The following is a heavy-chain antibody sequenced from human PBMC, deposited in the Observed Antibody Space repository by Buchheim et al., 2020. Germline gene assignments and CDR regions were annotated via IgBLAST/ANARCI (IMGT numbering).Heavy chain of an antibody. D-gene: IGHD1-1*01. CDR3: ARDPLRNGGTLDY. CDR1: GFTFSDLW. J-gene: IGHJ4*02. Sequence: EVQLVESGGGLVQPGGSLRLSCAASGFTFSDLWMHWVRQTPGRGRMWVSRINSDGSSTIYGESVKGRFTVSRDNAKHTLYLQMNSLRAEDTGVYYCARDPLRNGGTLDYWGQGT. V-gene: IGHV3-74*01. CDR2: INSDGSST.